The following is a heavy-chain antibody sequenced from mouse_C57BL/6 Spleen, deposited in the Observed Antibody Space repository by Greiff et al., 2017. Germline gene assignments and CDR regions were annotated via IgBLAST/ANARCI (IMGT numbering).Heavy chain of an antibody. Sequence: QVHVKQSGAELVRPGASVKLSCKASGYTFTDYYINWVKQRPGQGLEWIARIYPGSGNTYYNEKFKGKATLTAEKSSSTAYMQLSSLTSEDSAVYFCGIYYGNPHWYFDVWGTGTTVTVSS. V-gene: IGHV1-76*01. CDR3: GIYYGNPHWYFDV. J-gene: IGHJ1*03. D-gene: IGHD2-1*01. CDR2: IYPGSGNT. CDR1: GYTFTDYY.